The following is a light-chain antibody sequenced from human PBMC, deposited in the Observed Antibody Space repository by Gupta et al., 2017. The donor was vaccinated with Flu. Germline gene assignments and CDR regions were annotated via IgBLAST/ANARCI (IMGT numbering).Light chain of an antibody. CDR1: SSSIGSNY. V-gene: IGLV1-47*01. CDR3: ATCDDSLSGWV. CDR2: RNN. J-gene: IGLJ3*02. Sequence: QSVLTQPPSASGTPGQTVTISCSGSSSSIGSNYVFWYQQPPGTAPKLLIYRNNQRPSGVPDRFSGSKSGTSASLAISGLRSEDEADYYCATCDDSLSGWVFGGGTKLTVL.